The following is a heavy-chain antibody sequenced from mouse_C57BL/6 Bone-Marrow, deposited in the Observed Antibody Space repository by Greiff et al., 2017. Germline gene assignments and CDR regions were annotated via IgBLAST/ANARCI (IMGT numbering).Heavy chain of an antibody. J-gene: IGHJ1*03. CDR3: ARDYGSSYDWYFDV. Sequence: QVKLQQPGAELVMPGASVKLSCKASGYTFTSYWMHWVKQRPGQGLEWIGEIDPSDSYTNYNQQFKGKSTLTVDKSSSTAYMQLSSLTSEDSAVYYCARDYGSSYDWYFDVWGTGTTVTVSS. V-gene: IGHV1-69*01. CDR2: IDPSDSYT. D-gene: IGHD1-1*01. CDR1: GYTFTSYW.